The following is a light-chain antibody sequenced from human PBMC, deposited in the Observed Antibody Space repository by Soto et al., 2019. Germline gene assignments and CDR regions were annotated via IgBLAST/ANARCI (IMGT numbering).Light chain of an antibody. J-gene: IGLJ1*01. V-gene: IGLV2-8*01. CDR1: KNDIGVYDF. Sequence: QSALTQPPSASGSPGQSVTISCTGTKNDIGVYDFVSWYQHHPGKAPRLIIYEVVQRPSGVPDRFSGSKSGNTASLTVSGLQAADEADYFCQSYAGSNTNVFGSGIKVTVL. CDR3: QSYAGSNTNV. CDR2: EVV.